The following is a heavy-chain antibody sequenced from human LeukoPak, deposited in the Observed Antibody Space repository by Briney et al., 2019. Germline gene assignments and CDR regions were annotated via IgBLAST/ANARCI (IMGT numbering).Heavy chain of an antibody. CDR2: IYYSGST. V-gene: IGHV4-59*01. J-gene: IGHJ6*02. CDR3: ARDRSRITIFGVPYYYYYGMDV. CDR1: GASISNYY. D-gene: IGHD3-3*01. Sequence: PSETLSLTCTVSGASISNYYWSWIRQPPGKGLEWIGYIYYSGSTNYNPSLKSRVTISVDTSKNQFSLKLSSVTAADTAVYYCARDRSRITIFGVPYYYYYGMDVWGQGTTVTVSS.